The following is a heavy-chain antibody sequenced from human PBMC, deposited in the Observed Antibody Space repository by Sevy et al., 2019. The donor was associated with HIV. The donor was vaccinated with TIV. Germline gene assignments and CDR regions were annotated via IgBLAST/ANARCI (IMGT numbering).Heavy chain of an antibody. V-gene: IGHV3-23*01. CDR2: ISGSGGST. Sequence: GGSLRLSCAASGFTFSNYAMSWVRQAPGKGLEWVSGISGSGGSTYYADSVKGRFTISRDNSKNTLYPQMNSLRAEDTAVYYCATGYSSGRLDYWGQGTLVTVSS. J-gene: IGHJ4*02. CDR3: ATGYSSGRLDY. D-gene: IGHD6-19*01. CDR1: GFTFSNYA.